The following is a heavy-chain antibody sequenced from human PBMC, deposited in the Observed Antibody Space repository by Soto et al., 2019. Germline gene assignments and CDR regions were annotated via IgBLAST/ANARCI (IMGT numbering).Heavy chain of an antibody. D-gene: IGHD3-10*01. CDR1: GGSISSSSYY. CDR2: IYYSGST. CDR3: ARHPDYGSGSHY. V-gene: IGHV4-39*01. J-gene: IGHJ4*02. Sequence: QLQLQESGPGLVKPSETLSLTCTVSGGSISSSSYYWGWIRQPPGKGLEWIGSIYYSGSTYYNPSIKSRVTISVDTSKNQFSLKLSSVTAADTAVYYCARHPDYGSGSHYWGQGTLVTVSS.